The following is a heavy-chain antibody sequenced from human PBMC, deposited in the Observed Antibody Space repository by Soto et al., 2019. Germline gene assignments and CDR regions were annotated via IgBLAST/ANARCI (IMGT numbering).Heavy chain of an antibody. CDR2: FIPIFVSA. CDR1: GGTVSSYA. J-gene: IGHJ4*02. D-gene: IGHD3-10*01. V-gene: IGHV1-69*01. Sequence: QLHLVQSGAEVKKAGSSVKVSCKASGGTVSSYAITWVRQAPGKGLEWMGVFIPIFVSAHYSPKFQCRITITADESTSTAYMELSGLTSEDTAIYYCARYVSSDTTGFRGYDLWGQGTQVTVSS. CDR3: ARYVSSDTTGFRGYDL.